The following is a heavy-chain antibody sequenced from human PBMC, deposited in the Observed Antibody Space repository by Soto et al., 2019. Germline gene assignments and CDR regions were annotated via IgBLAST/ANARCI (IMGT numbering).Heavy chain of an antibody. CDR2: IIPIFGTA. Sequence: PSVKVSCKASGGTFSSYAISWVRQAPGQGLEWMGGIIPIFGTANYAQKFQGRVTITADESTSTAYMELSSLRSEDTAVYYCARRIVPAAATTYGMDVWGQGTTVTVSS. J-gene: IGHJ6*02. D-gene: IGHD2-2*01. CDR1: GGTFSSYA. CDR3: ARRIVPAAATTYGMDV. V-gene: IGHV1-69*13.